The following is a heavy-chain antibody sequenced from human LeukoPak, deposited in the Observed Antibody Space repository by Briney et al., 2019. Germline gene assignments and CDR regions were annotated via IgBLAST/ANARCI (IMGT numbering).Heavy chain of an antibody. CDR2: IYGSGST. D-gene: IGHD6-19*01. J-gene: IGHJ4*02. V-gene: IGHV4-59*08. CDR1: GDSLSSHY. CDR3: ARNVGWYSHDS. Sequence: SETLSLTCTVSGDSLSSHYWSWIRQPPGPALEWIGYIYGSGSTHYDPSLRSRVTISEDTSKNQFSLKLTSVTAADTAVYYCARNVGWYSHDSWGQGTLVTVCS.